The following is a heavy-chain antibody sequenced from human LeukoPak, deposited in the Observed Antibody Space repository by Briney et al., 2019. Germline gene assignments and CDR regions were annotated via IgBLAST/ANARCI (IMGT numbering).Heavy chain of an antibody. D-gene: IGHD1-26*01. Sequence: GGSLRLSCGVSGFIFSSYSMNWVRQAPGKGLEWVSFISSSSTYNYADSVKGRFTISRDNAKNSLFLQMNSLRAEDTAVYYCATGGVGATSPLFIDYWGQGALVTVSS. CDR2: ISSSSTY. J-gene: IGHJ4*02. CDR3: ATGGVGATSPLFIDY. V-gene: IGHV3-21*06. CDR1: GFIFSSYS.